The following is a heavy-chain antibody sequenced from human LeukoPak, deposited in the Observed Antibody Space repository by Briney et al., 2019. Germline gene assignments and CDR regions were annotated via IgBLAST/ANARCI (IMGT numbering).Heavy chain of an antibody. J-gene: IGHJ4*02. V-gene: IGHV3-66*01. CDR2: VYSGGST. CDR3: ARDPPAVLIDTYG. Sequence: GGSLRLSCTASGFIVTNSYINWVRQAPGKGLEWVSLVYSGGSTYYADSVKGRFTISRDNSKNMVYLQMNSLRAEDTAMYYCARDPPAVLIDTYGWGQGTLVTVSS. D-gene: IGHD2-8*01. CDR1: GFIVTNSY.